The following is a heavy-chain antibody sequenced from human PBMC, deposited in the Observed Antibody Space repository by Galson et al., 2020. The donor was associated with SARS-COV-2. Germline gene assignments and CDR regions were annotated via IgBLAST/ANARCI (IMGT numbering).Heavy chain of an antibody. CDR3: ARGLQRINMIVVVVSSTEYYFDY. D-gene: IGHD3-22*01. CDR2: IFFDGSEK. V-gene: IGHV3-33*01. CDR1: GFTFSDHA. Sequence: GGSLRLSCAASGFTFSDHAMHWVRQAPGKGLEWVAQIFFDGSEKYYGDSVRGRFTISRDSSKNTVYLQMNNLRVDDTAVYYCARGLQRINMIVVVVSSTEYYFDYWGQGTLVTVSS. J-gene: IGHJ4*02.